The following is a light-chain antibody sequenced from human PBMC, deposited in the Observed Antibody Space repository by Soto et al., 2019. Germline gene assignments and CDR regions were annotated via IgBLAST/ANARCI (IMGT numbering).Light chain of an antibody. CDR1: QSISNY. CDR2: AAS. V-gene: IGKV1-39*01. Sequence: DIQMTQSPPSLSASVGDRVTITCRTSQSISNYLNWYQQKPGKAPKLLIYAASTVQSGVPSRFSGSGSGTVFTLTISSLQPGDFATYSCQQTYSTPLTFGGGTKVEIK. CDR3: QQTYSTPLT. J-gene: IGKJ4*01.